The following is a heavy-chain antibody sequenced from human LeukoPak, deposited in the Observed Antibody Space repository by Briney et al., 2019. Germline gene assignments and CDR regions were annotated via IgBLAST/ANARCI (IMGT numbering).Heavy chain of an antibody. V-gene: IGHV4-59*01. J-gene: IGHJ5*02. CDR2: IYYSGST. Sequence: SETLSLTCTVSGGSISSYYWSWIRQPPGKGLEWIGYIYYSGSTNYNPSLKSRVTISVDKSNNQFSLKLSSVTAADTAVYYCARDVPAAAGNWFDPWGQGXXVTVSS. CDR3: ARDVPAAAGNWFDP. D-gene: IGHD2-2*01. CDR1: GGSISSYY.